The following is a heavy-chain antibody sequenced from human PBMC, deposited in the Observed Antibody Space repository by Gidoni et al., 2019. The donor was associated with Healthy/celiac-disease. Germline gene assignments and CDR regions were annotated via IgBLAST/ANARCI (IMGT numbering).Heavy chain of an antibody. V-gene: IGHV4-34*01. Sequence: QVQLQQWGAGLLKPSETLSLTCAVDGGSFSGYYWSWIRQPPGKGLEWIGEINPSGSTNYNPSLESRVTISVDTSKNQFSLKLSSVTAADTAVYYCARKNYYDSPRGAFDIWGQGTMVTVSS. CDR2: INPSGST. CDR1: GGSFSGYY. CDR3: ARKNYYDSPRGAFDI. D-gene: IGHD3-22*01. J-gene: IGHJ3*02.